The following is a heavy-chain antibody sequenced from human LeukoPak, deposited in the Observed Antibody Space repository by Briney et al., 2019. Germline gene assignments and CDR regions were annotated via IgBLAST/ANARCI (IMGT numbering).Heavy chain of an antibody. D-gene: IGHD2-15*01. CDR2: IWYDGSNK. CDR1: GFTFSSYG. J-gene: IGHJ4*02. Sequence: GGSLGLSCAASGFTFSSYGMHWVRQAPGKGLEWVAVIWYDGSNKYYADSVKGRFTISRDNSKNTLYLQMNSLRAEDTAVYYCARAGYCSGGSCYGVDYWGQGTLVTVSS. V-gene: IGHV3-33*08. CDR3: ARAGYCSGGSCYGVDY.